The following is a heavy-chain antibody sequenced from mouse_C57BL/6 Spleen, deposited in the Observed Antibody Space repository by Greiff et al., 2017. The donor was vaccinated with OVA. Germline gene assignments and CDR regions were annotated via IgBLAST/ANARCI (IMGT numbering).Heavy chain of an antibody. Sequence: QVQLQQPGPELVKPGASVKLSCKASGYTFTSYWMHWVKQRPGQGLEWIGNINPSNGGTNYNEKLKSKATMTVDKSSSTAYMRLSSLTSEDSAVYYCASYGSSPWFAYWGQGTLVTVSA. D-gene: IGHD1-1*01. CDR2: INPSNGGT. J-gene: IGHJ3*01. CDR3: ASYGSSPWFAY. CDR1: GYTFTSYW. V-gene: IGHV1-53*01.